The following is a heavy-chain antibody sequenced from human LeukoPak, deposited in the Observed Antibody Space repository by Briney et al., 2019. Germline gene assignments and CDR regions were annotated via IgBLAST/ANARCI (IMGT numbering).Heavy chain of an antibody. V-gene: IGHV3-7*01. CDR1: GFTTSSYW. J-gene: IGHJ6*03. CDR2: IKQDGSEK. D-gene: IGHD6-6*01. CDR3: ARDRGIAARRSYYYYMDV. Sequence: GGALRLSCAASGFTTSSYWMSWVRQAPGKGLEGVANIKQDGSEKYYVDSVKGRFTISRDNAKNSLYLQMNSLRAEDTAVYYCARDRGIAARRSYYYYMDVWGKGTTVTVSS.